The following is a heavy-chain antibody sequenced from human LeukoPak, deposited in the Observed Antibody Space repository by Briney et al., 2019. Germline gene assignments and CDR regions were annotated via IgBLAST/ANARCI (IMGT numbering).Heavy chain of an antibody. CDR1: GYTFTGYY. CDR2: INPNSGDT. J-gene: IGHJ4*02. Sequence: ASVKVSCKASGYTFTGYYMHWVRQAPGQGLEWMGRINPNSGDTNYAQKFQGRVTMTRDTSISTAYMELSRLRSDDTAVYYCARAGRYCSGGSCYYIYWGQGTLVTVSS. CDR3: ARAGRYCSGGSCYYIY. V-gene: IGHV1-2*06. D-gene: IGHD2-15*01.